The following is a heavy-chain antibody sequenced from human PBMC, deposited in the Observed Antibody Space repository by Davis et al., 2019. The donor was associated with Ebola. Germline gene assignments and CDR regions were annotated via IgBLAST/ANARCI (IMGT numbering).Heavy chain of an antibody. Sequence: GESLKISCVASGFTFTTSTMHWVRQAPGKGLEWVAVIWYDGSNKYYADSVKGRFTISRDNSKNSLYLQMNTLRVEDTAIYYCVPGTWIRGQGTLVTVSS. CDR3: VPGTWI. CDR2: IWYDGSNK. D-gene: IGHD5-18*01. CDR1: GFTFTTST. V-gene: IGHV3-33*08. J-gene: IGHJ4*02.